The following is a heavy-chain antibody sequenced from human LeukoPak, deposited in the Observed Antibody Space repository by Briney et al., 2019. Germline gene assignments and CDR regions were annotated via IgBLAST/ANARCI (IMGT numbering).Heavy chain of an antibody. Sequence: ASVKVSCKASGGTFISYAISWVRQAPGQWLELMGGIIPIFGTANYAQKFQGRVTITADESTSTVYMELSSLRLDDTAVYYCVRGGFGLGVGVIEGLNWFDPWGQGTQVTVSS. D-gene: IGHD3-10*01. CDR1: GGTFISYA. J-gene: IGHJ5*02. CDR2: IIPIFGTA. V-gene: IGHV1-69*13. CDR3: VRGGFGLGVGVIEGLNWFDP.